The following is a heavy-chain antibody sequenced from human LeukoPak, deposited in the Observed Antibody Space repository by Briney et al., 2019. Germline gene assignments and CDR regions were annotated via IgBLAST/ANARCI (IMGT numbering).Heavy chain of an antibody. Sequence: PGGSLRLSCAASGFTFSSYSMNWVRQAPGKGLEWVAFIRYDGSNKYYADSVKGRFTISRDNAKNSLYLQMNSLRAEDTAVYYRAREAYDDFWSGSWRYYYYMDVWGKGTTVTVSS. CDR1: GFTFSSYS. CDR2: IRYDGSNK. D-gene: IGHD3-3*01. J-gene: IGHJ6*03. V-gene: IGHV3-30*02. CDR3: AREAYDDFWSGSWRYYYYMDV.